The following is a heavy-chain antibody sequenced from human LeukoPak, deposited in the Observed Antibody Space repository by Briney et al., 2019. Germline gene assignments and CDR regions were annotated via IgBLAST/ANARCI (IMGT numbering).Heavy chain of an antibody. Sequence: LPGGSLRLSCAASGFIFSSYAMSWVRQAPGKGLEWVSTISNTGYSIFYADSLKGRFTISRDNSKNTLYLQMNSLRAEDTAIYYCARGFPESRYQLLPICTDYWGQGTLVTVSS. CDR3: ARGFPESRYQLLPICTDY. CDR1: GFIFSSYA. V-gene: IGHV3-23*01. J-gene: IGHJ4*02. D-gene: IGHD2-2*01. CDR2: ISNTGYSI.